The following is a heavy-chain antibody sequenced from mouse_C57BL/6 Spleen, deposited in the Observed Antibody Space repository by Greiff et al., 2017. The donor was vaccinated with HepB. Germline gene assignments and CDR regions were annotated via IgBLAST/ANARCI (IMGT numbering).Heavy chain of an antibody. Sequence: VHVKQSGPELVKPGASVKISCKASGYSFTGYYMNWVKQSPEKSLEWIGEINPSTGGTTYNQKFKAKATLTVDKSSSTAYMQLKSLTSEDSAVYYCARSNYYFDYWGQGTTLTVSS. V-gene: IGHV1-42*01. CDR2: INPSTGGT. J-gene: IGHJ2*01. CDR1: GYSFTGYY. D-gene: IGHD4-1*01. CDR3: ARSNYYFDY.